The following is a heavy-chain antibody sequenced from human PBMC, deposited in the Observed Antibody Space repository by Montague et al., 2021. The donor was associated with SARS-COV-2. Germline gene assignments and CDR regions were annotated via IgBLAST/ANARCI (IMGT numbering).Heavy chain of an antibody. V-gene: IGHV3-33*01. D-gene: IGHD5-12*01. CDR1: GFTFSGYS. CDR3: AGDGGYSGYPFFDY. J-gene: IGHJ4*02. CDR2: IWYDGSTK. Sequence: SLRLSCAASGFTFSGYSMHWVRQAPGKGLQWVSLIWYDGSTKYYAESXXGRFTISRDNSMNTLYLQMNSLRAEDTAVYYCAGDGGYSGYPFFDYWGQGTLVTVSS.